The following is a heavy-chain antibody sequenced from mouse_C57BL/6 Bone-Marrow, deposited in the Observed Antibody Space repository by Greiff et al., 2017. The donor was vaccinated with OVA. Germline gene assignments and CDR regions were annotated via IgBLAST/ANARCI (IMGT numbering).Heavy chain of an antibody. CDR3: AREGDGNSVDY. D-gene: IGHD2-1*01. CDR2: IDPSDSET. V-gene: IGHV1-52*01. J-gene: IGHJ2*01. Sequence: QVQLQQPGAELVRPGSSVKLSCKASGYTFTSYWMHWVKQRPIQGLEWIGNIDPSDSETHYNQKFKDKATLTVDKSSSTAYMQLSSLTSEDSAVYYCAREGDGNSVDYWGKGTTLTVSS. CDR1: GYTFTSYW.